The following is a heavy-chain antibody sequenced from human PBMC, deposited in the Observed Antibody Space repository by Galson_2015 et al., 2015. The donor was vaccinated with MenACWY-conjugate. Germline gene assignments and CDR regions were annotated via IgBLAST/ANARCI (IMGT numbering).Heavy chain of an antibody. CDR1: GFSFGDSA. Sequence: SLRLSCAASGFSFGDSAIHWVRQASGKGLEWVGRIRSKINNYATAYAASVKGRFTISRDDSKNTAYLQMSDLKTEDTAMYYCTRYLRAAEPFGFWGQGTLVTVSS. CDR3: TRYLRAAEPFGF. CDR2: IRSKINNYAT. V-gene: IGHV3-73*01. D-gene: IGHD6-13*01. J-gene: IGHJ4*02.